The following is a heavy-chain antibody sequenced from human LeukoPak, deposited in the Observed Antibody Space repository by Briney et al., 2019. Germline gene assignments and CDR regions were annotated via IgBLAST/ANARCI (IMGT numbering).Heavy chain of an antibody. Sequence: ASVKVSWKGSGYTPTELSMHLVRQAPGKRVEWMGGFDPEDGETIYAQKFQGRVTMTEDTSTDTAYMELSSLRSEDTAVYYCATGWGSSWTHWGQGTLVTVSS. CDR3: ATGWGSSWTH. CDR2: FDPEDGET. D-gene: IGHD3-16*01. J-gene: IGHJ4*02. CDR1: GYTPTELS. V-gene: IGHV1-24*01.